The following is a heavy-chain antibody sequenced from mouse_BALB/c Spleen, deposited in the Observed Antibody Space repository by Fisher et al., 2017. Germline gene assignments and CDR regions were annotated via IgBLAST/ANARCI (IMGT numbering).Heavy chain of an antibody. CDR3: ARRGYGPHWYFDV. Sequence: GRFTIPRDNAKNTLYLQMSSLKSEDTAMYYCARRGYGPHWYFDVWGAGTTVTV. V-gene: IGHV5-12-2*01. D-gene: IGHD2-10*02. J-gene: IGHJ1*02.